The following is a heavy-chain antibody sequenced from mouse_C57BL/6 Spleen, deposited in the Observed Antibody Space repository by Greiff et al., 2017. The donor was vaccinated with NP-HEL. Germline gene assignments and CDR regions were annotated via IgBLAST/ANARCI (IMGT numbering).Heavy chain of an antibody. V-gene: IGHV14-1*01. Sequence: EVHLLPSGAELVRPGASVKLSCTASGFYFNDYFMHWVKQRPEQGLEWIGRIDPEDGDTEYAPKFQGKATMTADTSSNTAYLQLSSLTSEDTAVYYCTHGSNYYYAMDDWGKGASVTVAS. J-gene: IGHJ4*01. CDR1: GFYFNDYF. CDR2: IDPEDGDT. D-gene: IGHD2-5*01. CDR3: THGSNYYYAMDD.